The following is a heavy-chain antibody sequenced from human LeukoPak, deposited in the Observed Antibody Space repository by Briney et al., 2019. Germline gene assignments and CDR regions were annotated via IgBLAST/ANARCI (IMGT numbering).Heavy chain of an antibody. V-gene: IGHV3-30*03. CDR1: GFTFSSYG. Sequence: GGSLRLSCSASGFTFSSYGLHWVRQAPGKGLEWVAVISYDGSNKYYADSVKGRFTISRDNSKNTLYLQMNSLRAEDTAVYYCARAVRALPLWGQGTLVTVSS. J-gene: IGHJ4*02. CDR2: ISYDGSNK. CDR3: ARAVRALPL.